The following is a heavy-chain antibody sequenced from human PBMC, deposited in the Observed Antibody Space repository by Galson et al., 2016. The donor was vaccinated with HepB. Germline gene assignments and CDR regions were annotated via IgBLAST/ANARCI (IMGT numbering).Heavy chain of an antibody. CDR1: GYTFTTSG. V-gene: IGHV1-18*01. D-gene: IGHD2/OR15-2a*01. CDR3: ARDVQYRFDS. CDR2: ISTYSGNT. J-gene: IGHJ4*02. Sequence: SVKVSCKASGYTFTTSGISWVRQAPGQGLEWMGWISTYSGNTKYAQTFQGGLTLTTDSSTTTAYMELRLLRLDDTALYYGARDVQYRFDSWGQGPLVTVST.